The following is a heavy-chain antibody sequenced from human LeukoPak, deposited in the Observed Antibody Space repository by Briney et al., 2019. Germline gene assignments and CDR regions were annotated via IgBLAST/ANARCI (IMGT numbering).Heavy chain of an antibody. CDR3: AKRFAWQQLVLSFDY. D-gene: IGHD6-13*01. J-gene: IGHJ4*02. CDR2: INPNSGGT. V-gene: IGHV1-2*02. Sequence: ASVKVSCKASGYTFTGYYMHWVRQAPGQGLEWMGWINPNSGGTNYAQKFQGRVTMTRDTSISTAYMELSRLRSDDTAVYYCAKRFAWQQLVLSFDYWGQGTLVTVSS. CDR1: GYTFTGYY.